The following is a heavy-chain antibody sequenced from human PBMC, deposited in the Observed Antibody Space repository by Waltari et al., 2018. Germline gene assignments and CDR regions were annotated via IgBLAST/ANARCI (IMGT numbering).Heavy chain of an antibody. V-gene: IGHV3-48*03. D-gene: IGHD1-20*01. CDR2: ISSSGTSI. Sequence: EMQLVESGGGLVQPGGSLRLSCAASGFPCTPYEMNWVRQAPGKGLEWISYISSSGTSIYYADSVKGRFTISRDNAQDSLYLQMNSLRAEDTAVYYCARAAITGTGFDFWGQGSLVTVSS. J-gene: IGHJ4*02. CDR1: GFPCTPYE. CDR3: ARAAITGTGFDF.